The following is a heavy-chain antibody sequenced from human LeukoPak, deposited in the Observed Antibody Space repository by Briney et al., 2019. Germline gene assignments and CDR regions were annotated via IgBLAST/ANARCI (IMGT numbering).Heavy chain of an antibody. J-gene: IGHJ4*02. Sequence: PGGSLRLSCAASGFTFSSYGMHWVRQAPGKGLEWVAFIRYDGSNKYYADSVRGRFTISRDNAKNSLYLQMNSLRAEDTAVYYCARDSAGYYYSTTTTDYWGQGTLVTVSS. CDR3: ARDSAGYYYSTTTTDY. V-gene: IGHV3-30*02. D-gene: IGHD3-22*01. CDR2: IRYDGSNK. CDR1: GFTFSSYG.